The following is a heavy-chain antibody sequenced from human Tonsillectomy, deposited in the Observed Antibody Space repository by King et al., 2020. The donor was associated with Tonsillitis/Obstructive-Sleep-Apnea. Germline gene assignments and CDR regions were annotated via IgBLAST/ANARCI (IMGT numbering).Heavy chain of an antibody. CDR2: ISYDGSNK. V-gene: IGHV3-30*04. Sequence: VQLVESGGGVVQPGRSLRLSCAASGFTFSSYAMHWVRQAPGKGLEWVAVISYDGSNKYYADSVKGRFTISRDNSKNTLYLQMNSLRAEDTAVYYCARDQLKYYYDSSGYWGDDAFDIWGQGTMVTVSS. J-gene: IGHJ3*02. CDR3: ARDQLKYYYDSSGYWGDDAFDI. D-gene: IGHD3-22*01. CDR1: GFTFSSYA.